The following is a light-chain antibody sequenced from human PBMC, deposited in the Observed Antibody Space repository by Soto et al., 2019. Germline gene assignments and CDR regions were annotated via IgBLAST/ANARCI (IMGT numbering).Light chain of an antibody. CDR3: QQYNSYSPWT. J-gene: IGKJ1*01. CDR1: QSISSW. V-gene: IGKV1-5*01. Sequence: DIQMTQSPSTLSASVGDRVTITCRASQSISSWLAWYQQKPGKAPKLLIYDASSLESGVPSRFSGSGSGTEFTLTISSLHPDDFATYYCQQYNSYSPWTFGKGTKVEIK. CDR2: DAS.